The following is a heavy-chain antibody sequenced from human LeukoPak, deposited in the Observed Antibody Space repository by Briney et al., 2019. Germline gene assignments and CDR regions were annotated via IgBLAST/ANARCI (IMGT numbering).Heavy chain of an antibody. Sequence: SETLSLTCAVSGGSISSSNWWCWVRQPPGKGLEWIGEIYHSGSTNYNPSLKSRVTISVDKSKNQFSLKLSSVTAADTAVYYCARDSRYCSGGSCYVYYYYGMDVRGKGTTVTVSS. CDR2: IYHSGST. V-gene: IGHV4-4*02. J-gene: IGHJ6*04. CDR3: ARDSRYCSGGSCYVYYYYGMDV. CDR1: GGSISSSNW. D-gene: IGHD2-15*01.